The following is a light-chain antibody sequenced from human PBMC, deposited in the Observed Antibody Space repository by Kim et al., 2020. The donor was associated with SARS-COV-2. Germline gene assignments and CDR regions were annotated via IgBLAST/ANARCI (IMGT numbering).Light chain of an antibody. J-gene: IGLJ1*01. V-gene: IGLV2-14*03. CDR1: VSDVGAYNY. Sequence: QSITISCTGTVSDVGAYNYVSWYQQYPGKAPKLLIYDVNKRPSGVSNRFSGSKSGNTASLTISGLQAEDETDYYCSSRSSSFTYVFGTGTKVTVL. CDR3: SSRSSSFTYV. CDR2: DVN.